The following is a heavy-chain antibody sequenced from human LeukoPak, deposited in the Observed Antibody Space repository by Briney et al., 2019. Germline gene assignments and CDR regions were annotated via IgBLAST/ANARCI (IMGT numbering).Heavy chain of an antibody. V-gene: IGHV3-9*01. CDR3: AKGGGLGSSNWFDP. D-gene: IGHD1-26*01. CDR2: ISWNSGSI. J-gene: IGHJ5*02. Sequence: PGGSLRLSCAASGFTFDDYAMHWVRQAPGKGLEWVSGISWNSGSIGYADSVKGRFTISRDNAKNSLYLQMNSLRAEDTALYYCAKGGGLGSSNWFDPWGQGTLVTVSS. CDR1: GFTFDDYA.